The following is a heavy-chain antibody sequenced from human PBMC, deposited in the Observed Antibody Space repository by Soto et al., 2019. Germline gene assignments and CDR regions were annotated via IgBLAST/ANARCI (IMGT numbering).Heavy chain of an antibody. V-gene: IGHV3-9*01. CDR3: ARAPGYYGMDV. CDR2: ISWNSGSI. J-gene: IGHJ6*02. CDR1: GFTFEDYA. Sequence: PGGSLRLSCAASGFTFEDYAMHWVRQAPGKGLEWVSGISWNSGSIGYADSVKGRFTISRDNAKNSLYLQMNSLRAEDTALYYCARAPGYYGMDVWGQGTTVTVSS.